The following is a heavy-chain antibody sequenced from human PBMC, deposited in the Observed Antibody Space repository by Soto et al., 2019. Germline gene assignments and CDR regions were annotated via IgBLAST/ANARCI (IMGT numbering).Heavy chain of an antibody. D-gene: IGHD6-13*01. CDR2: ISSSSSYI. CDR1: GFTFSSYS. Sequence: EVQLVESGGGLVKPGGSLRLSCAASGFTFSSYSMNWVRQAPGKGLEWVSSISSSSSYIYYADSVKGRFTISRDNAKNSLYLQTNSLRAEDTAVYYCARVGSTVGQQLVLGISYYYMDVWGKGTTVTVSS. V-gene: IGHV3-21*01. J-gene: IGHJ6*03. CDR3: ARVGSTVGQQLVLGISYYYMDV.